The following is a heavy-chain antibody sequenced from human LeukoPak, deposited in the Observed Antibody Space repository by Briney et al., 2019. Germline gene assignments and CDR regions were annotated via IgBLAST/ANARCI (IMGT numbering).Heavy chain of an antibody. Sequence: GGSLRLSCAASGFTFSSYSMNWVRQAPGKGLEWVSYISSSSSTIYYADSVKGRFTISRDNAKNSLYLQMNSLRAEGTAVYYCARDSTITSNDYRGQGTLVTVSS. CDR2: ISSSSSTI. CDR1: GFTFSSYS. V-gene: IGHV3-48*01. CDR3: ARDSTITSNDY. J-gene: IGHJ4*02. D-gene: IGHD2-2*01.